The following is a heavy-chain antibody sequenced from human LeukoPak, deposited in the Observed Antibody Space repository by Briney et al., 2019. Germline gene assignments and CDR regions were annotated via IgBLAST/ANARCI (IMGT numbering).Heavy chain of an antibody. Sequence: GASVKVSCKASGYTFTSYGICWVRPAPGQGVEWMGWISAYNGETNYAQKLQGRVTMTTDTSTSTAYMELRRLRSNATGVYYCARGGGLLHYWGQGTLVTVSS. CDR2: ISAYNGET. D-gene: IGHD2-15*01. J-gene: IGHJ4*02. V-gene: IGHV1-18*01. CDR1: GYTFTSYG. CDR3: ARGGGLLHY.